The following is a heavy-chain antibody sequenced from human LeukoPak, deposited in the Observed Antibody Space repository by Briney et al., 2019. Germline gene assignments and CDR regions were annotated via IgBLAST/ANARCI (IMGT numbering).Heavy chain of an antibody. CDR3: ARLVAATGNFAY. J-gene: IGHJ4*02. D-gene: IGHD6-13*01. CDR1: GGSFSGYY. V-gene: IGHV4-34*01. CDR2: INHSGST. Sequence: PSETLSLTCAVYGGSFSGYYWSWIRQPPGKGLEWIGEINHSGSTYYNPSLKSRVTISVDRSKNQFSLKLSSVTAADTAVYYCARLVAATGNFAYWCQGTLVTVSS.